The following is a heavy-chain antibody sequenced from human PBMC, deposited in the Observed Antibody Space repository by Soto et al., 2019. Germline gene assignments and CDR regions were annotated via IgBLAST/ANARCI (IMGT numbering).Heavy chain of an antibody. Sequence: GSLRLSCAASGFNFSGHAMSWVRQAPGKGLEWVSAISGSGGSTYYADSVKGRFTISRDNSKNTLYLQMNSLRAEDTAVYYCAPDTAPSWGQGTLVTVSS. J-gene: IGHJ4*02. D-gene: IGHD5-18*01. CDR1: GFNFSGHA. V-gene: IGHV3-23*01. CDR2: ISGSGGST. CDR3: APDTAPS.